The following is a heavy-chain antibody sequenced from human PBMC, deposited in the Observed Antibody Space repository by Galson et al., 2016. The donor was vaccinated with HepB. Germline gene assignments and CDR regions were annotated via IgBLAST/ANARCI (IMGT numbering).Heavy chain of an antibody. Sequence: SLRLSCAASGFTFSSYWMHWVRQAPGKGLVWVARINSDGSSTGYADSVKGRFTISRDNAKNTLYVQMDSLRAEDTALYYCARGSRTYGSSAPHCWGQGTLVSVSS. CDR1: GFTFSSYW. CDR2: INSDGSST. J-gene: IGHJ4*02. CDR3: ARGSRTYGSSAPHC. V-gene: IGHV3-74*01. D-gene: IGHD3-10*01.